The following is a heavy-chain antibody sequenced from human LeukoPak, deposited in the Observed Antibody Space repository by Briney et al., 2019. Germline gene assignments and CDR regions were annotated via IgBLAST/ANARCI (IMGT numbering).Heavy chain of an antibody. CDR3: AKGGFSSGSNLYYFDH. CDR2: IAGSGSTT. D-gene: IGHD5-18*01. CDR1: GFTFSSYS. J-gene: IGHJ4*02. Sequence: GGSLRLSCAASGFTFSSYSMNWVRQAPGKGLEWVSSIAGSGSTTHYADSVKGRFTISRDSPKNTLYLQMNSLRAEDTAIYYCAKGGFSSGSNLYYFDHWGQGTLVTVSS. V-gene: IGHV3-23*01.